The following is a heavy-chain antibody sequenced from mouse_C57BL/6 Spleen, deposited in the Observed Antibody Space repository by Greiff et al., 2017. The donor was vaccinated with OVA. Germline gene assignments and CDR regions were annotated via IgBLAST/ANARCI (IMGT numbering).Heavy chain of an antibody. D-gene: IGHD2-4*01. CDR1: GFTFTDYY. V-gene: IGHV7-3*01. CDR3: ARVYDYGGVDY. J-gene: IGHJ2*01. CDR2: IRNKANGYTT. Sequence: EVKLMESGGGLVQPGGSLSLSCAASGFTFTDYYMRWVRQPPGQALEWLGFIRNKANGYTTEYSASVKGRFTISRDNSQSILYLQMNALRAEDNATYYCARVYDYGGVDYWGQGTTLTVSS.